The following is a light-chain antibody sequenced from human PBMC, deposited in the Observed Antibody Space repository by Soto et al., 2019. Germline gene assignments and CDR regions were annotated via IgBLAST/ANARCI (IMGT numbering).Light chain of an antibody. CDR1: QSVDSTY. Sequence: DIVLTQSPGTLSLSPGESATLSCRASQSVDSTYITWYQQKPGQAPRLLIYGASSRATGIPDRFSGSGSGTDFTLTIRRLEPDDFAVYYCQQYGSSQFTFGPGTKVDIK. V-gene: IGKV3-20*01. J-gene: IGKJ3*01. CDR3: QQYGSSQFT. CDR2: GAS.